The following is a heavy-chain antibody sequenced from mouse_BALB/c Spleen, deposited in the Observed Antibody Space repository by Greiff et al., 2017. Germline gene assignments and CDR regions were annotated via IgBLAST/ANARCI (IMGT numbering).Heavy chain of an antibody. CDR3: AVMITLDY. D-gene: IGHD2-4*01. CDR1: GYTFTSYW. Sequence: QVQLQQSGAELVKPGAPVKLSCKASGYTFTSYWMNWVKQRPGRGLEWIGRIDPSDSETHYNQKFKDKATLTVDKSSSTAYIQLSSLTSEDSAVYYCAVMITLDYWGQGTTLTVSS. CDR2: IDPSDSET. V-gene: IGHV1-69*02. J-gene: IGHJ2*01.